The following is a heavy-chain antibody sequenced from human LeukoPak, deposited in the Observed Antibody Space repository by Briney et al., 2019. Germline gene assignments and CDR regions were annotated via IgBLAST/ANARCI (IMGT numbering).Heavy chain of an antibody. Sequence: GGSLRLSCAPSRFTFSTYSMNWVRQAPGKGLEWVSYISGSSGTIYYADSVKGRFTISRDNAKNSLYLQMNSLRAEDTAVYYCARRSEFGVLYYMDVWGKGTTVTVSS. J-gene: IGHJ6*03. CDR3: ARRSEFGVLYYMDV. V-gene: IGHV3-48*01. D-gene: IGHD3-16*01. CDR2: ISGSSGTI. CDR1: RFTFSTYS.